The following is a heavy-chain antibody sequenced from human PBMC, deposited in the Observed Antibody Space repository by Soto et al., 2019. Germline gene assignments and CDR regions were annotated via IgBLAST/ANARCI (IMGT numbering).Heavy chain of an antibody. CDR2: ISSDGSEK. Sequence: GGSVRLSCVASGFTFSNYAMHWVRQAPGKGLGWVAVISSDGSEKYYLDSVRDRFTISRDNSKNTLYLQMNNLRPEDTAMYYCANSWTTLTTGFDFWGQGALVTVSS. CDR1: GFTFSNYA. V-gene: IGHV3-30*18. D-gene: IGHD4-17*01. CDR3: ANSWTTLTTGFDF. J-gene: IGHJ4*02.